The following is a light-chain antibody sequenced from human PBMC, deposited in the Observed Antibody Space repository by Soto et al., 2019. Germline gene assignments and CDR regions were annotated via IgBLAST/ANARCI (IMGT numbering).Light chain of an antibody. CDR2: DVI. CDR3: TSYTTSATYV. Sequence: QSVLTQPASVSGSPGQSITISCTGTSSDVGRYNYVSWYQQHPGKAPTLIIYDVINRPPGVSHRFSASKSGNTASLTISGLQAEDEADYYCTSYTTSATYVIGTGTKV. J-gene: IGLJ1*01. CDR1: SSDVGRYNY. V-gene: IGLV2-14*03.